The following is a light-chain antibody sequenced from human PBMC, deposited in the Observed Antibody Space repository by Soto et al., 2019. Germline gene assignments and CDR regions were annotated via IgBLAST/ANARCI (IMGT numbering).Light chain of an antibody. J-gene: IGLJ1*01. V-gene: IGLV1-40*01. CDR3: QSFDSSLNAPSD. Sequence: QSVLTQPPSVSGAPGQRITISCAGSSSNIGSGYDVHWYQQHPGTAPKLLIYANNNRPSGVPDRFSGSKSGTSASLAITGLQAEDEADYYCQSFDSSLNAPSDFGTGTKLTVL. CDR1: SSNIGSGYD. CDR2: ANN.